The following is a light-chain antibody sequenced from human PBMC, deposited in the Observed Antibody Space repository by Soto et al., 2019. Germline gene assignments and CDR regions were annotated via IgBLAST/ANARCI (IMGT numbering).Light chain of an antibody. Sequence: ETVLTQSPGTLSLSPGERVTLSCRASQSISNYLAWYQQKPGQAPRLLVYDASNRATGIPARFSGSGSGTDFTLTISSLEPEDFAVYYCQQRGSWPITFGQGTRLEIK. CDR3: QQRGSWPIT. CDR2: DAS. J-gene: IGKJ5*01. CDR1: QSISNY. V-gene: IGKV3-11*01.